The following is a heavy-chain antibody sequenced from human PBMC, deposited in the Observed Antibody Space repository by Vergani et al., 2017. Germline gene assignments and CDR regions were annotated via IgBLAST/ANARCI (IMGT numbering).Heavy chain of an antibody. D-gene: IGHD4-23*01. CDR3: ARIAGSGKTYYYYVMDV. J-gene: IGHJ6*02. V-gene: IGHV2-26*01. Sequence: QVTLKESGPVLVKPTETLTLTCTVSGFSLSNARMGVSCIRQPPGKALERLAHIFSNDEKSYRTSLKSRLTISNDASKSQVVLTMTNTDPVDTATYYCARIAGSGKTYYYYVMDVWGQGTTVTVSS. CDR2: IFSNDEK. CDR1: GFSLSNARMG.